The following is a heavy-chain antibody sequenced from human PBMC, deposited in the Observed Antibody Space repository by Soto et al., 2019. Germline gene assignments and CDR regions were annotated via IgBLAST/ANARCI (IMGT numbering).Heavy chain of an antibody. D-gene: IGHD1-1*01. CDR1: GQAFSGHS. Sequence: QVQLQQWGAGLVKPSETLSLSCAVYGQAFSGHSWAWIRQPTGKGLEWIGEINESGSTYYNPSLKSRVNISTDTSKNQFSLTLSSVSGADTAAYFCARGSGIVALPGELEDVNYDYWGQGTLVNVSS. J-gene: IGHJ4*02. CDR3: ARGSGIVALPGELEDVNYDY. V-gene: IGHV4-34*01. CDR2: INESGST.